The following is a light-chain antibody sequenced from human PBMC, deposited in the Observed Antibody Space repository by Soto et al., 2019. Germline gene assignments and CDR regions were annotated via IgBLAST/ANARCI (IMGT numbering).Light chain of an antibody. CDR3: VSYTYTATLV. J-gene: IGLJ1*01. V-gene: IGLV2-14*01. CDR2: EVT. Sequence: QSALTQPASVSGSRGQSIIISCVGRNTDVGQDKSVSWYQQGPGKAPKLIIFEVTNRPSGVSNRFSGSRSGNTASLTISGLQPDAEGDYFCVSYTYTATLVFGTGTKVTVL. CDR1: NTDVGQDKS.